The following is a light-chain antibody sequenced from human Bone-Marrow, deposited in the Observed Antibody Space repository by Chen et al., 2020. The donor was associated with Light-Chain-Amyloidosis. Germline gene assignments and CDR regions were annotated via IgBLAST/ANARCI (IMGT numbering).Light chain of an antibody. Sequence: SYELTQPPPVSVSPGQTARLTCSGDDLPTKYAYWYQQKPGQAPGLVIHRDTERPSGISERFSGSSSGTTATLTISGVQAEDEADYHCQSADSSGTYEVIFGGGTKLTVL. CDR2: RDT. V-gene: IGLV3-25*03. J-gene: IGLJ2*01. CDR3: QSADSSGTYEVI. CDR1: DLPTKY.